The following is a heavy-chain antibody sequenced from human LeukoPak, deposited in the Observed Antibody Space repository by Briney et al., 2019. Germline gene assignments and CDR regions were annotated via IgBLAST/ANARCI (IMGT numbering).Heavy chain of an antibody. CDR1: GFTFSSYG. D-gene: IGHD5-24*01. CDR3: AKDDHRWVQLPYFDS. V-gene: IGHV3-23*01. CDR2: ISGGGSSK. J-gene: IGHJ4*02. Sequence: GVSLRLYCAASGFTFSSYGMRWVRQAPGKGLEWVSAISGGGSSKYYADYVKVRFTISRDNSKNTLYLQMHSLSAEDTAVYYCAKDDHRWVQLPYFDSWGQGALVTVSS.